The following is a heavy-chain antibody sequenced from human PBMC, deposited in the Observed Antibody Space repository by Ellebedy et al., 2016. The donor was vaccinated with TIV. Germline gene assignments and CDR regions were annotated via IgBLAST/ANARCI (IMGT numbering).Heavy chain of an antibody. CDR3: AKGAGKGGLDYYYYGMDV. V-gene: IGHV3-23*01. Sequence: PGGSLRLSCAASGFTSPFTFSSYATSWVRQAPGKGLEWVSTISGSGDSTDYADSVKGRFTISRDNSKNTLYMQMNSLRAEDTAVYYCAKGAGKGGLDYYYYGMDVWGQGTTVTVSS. D-gene: IGHD1-1*01. J-gene: IGHJ6*02. CDR1: GFTSPFTFSSYA. CDR2: ISGSGDST.